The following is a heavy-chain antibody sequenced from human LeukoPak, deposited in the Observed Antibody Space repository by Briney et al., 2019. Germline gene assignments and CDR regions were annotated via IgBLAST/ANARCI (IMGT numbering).Heavy chain of an antibody. D-gene: IGHD3-3*02. Sequence: GGSLRLSCAASGFTFSSYGMHWVRQAPGKGLEWVAVISYDGSNKYYADSVKGRFTISRDNSKNTLYLQMNSLGAEDTAVYYCAKDRSSIVFDYWGQGTLVTVSS. J-gene: IGHJ4*02. CDR3: AKDRSSIVFDY. CDR1: GFTFSSYG. CDR2: ISYDGSNK. V-gene: IGHV3-30*18.